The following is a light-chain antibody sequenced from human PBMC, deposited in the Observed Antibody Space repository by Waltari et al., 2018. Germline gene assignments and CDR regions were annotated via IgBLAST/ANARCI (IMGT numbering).Light chain of an antibody. CDR1: QSVLYSSINKNY. CDR2: WAS. V-gene: IGKV4-1*01. J-gene: IGKJ1*01. Sequence: DIVMTQSPDSLTVSLGERATINCKSSQSVLYSSINKNYLAWYQQTPGQPPKLLIYWASTRDSGVPYRFSGSGSGTDFTLTISSLQAEDVAVYCCQQYYTTPWTFGQGTQVEIK. CDR3: QQYYTTPWT.